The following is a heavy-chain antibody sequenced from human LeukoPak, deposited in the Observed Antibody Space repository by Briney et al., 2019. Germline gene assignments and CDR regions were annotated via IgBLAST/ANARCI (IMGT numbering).Heavy chain of an antibody. V-gene: IGHV3-74*01. CDR3: ARGADFSDS. D-gene: IGHD2/OR15-2a*01. CDR2: INGYGSST. J-gene: IGHJ4*02. Sequence: GGSLRLFCAASGFPFSSYWMHWVRQAPGKGLVWVSRINGYGSSTTYADSVNGRFTNSRDNAKNTLYLQMNSLRAEDTALYYCARGADFSDSWGQGTLVSISS. CDR1: GFPFSSYW.